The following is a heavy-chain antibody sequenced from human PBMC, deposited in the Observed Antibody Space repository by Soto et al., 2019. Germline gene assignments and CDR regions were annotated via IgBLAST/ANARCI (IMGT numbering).Heavy chain of an antibody. V-gene: IGHV3-23*01. Sequence: PGGSLRLSCAASGFTFGSYAMNWVRQAPGKGLEWVSGVSGSGDITFYAASVKGRFTISRDNSKNTLYLQMNRLRAEDTAVYYCAKDGGPSTVTNDAFDMWGQGTMVTVS. J-gene: IGHJ3*02. CDR1: GFTFGSYA. CDR2: VSGSGDIT. D-gene: IGHD4-17*01. CDR3: AKDGGPSTVTNDAFDM.